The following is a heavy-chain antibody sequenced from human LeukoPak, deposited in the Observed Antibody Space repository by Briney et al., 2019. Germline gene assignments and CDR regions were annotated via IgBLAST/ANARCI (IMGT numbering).Heavy chain of an antibody. J-gene: IGHJ4*02. CDR2: ITYDGSEK. D-gene: IGHD3-10*01. V-gene: IGHV3-30*04. CDR1: GFTFSSLA. CDR3: ARDYYGSGSRDY. Sequence: PGGSLRLSCAASGFTFSSLAMHWVRQAPGTGLEWVAVITYDGSEKYYADSVKGRFTISRDNAKNSLYLQMNSLRAEDTAVYYCARDYYGSGSRDYWGQGTLATVSS.